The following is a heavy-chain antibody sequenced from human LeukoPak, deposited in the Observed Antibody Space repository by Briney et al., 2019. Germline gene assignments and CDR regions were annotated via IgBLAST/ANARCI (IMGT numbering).Heavy chain of an antibody. J-gene: IGHJ4*02. D-gene: IGHD6-13*01. Sequence: GGSLRLSCAASGFTFDDYAMHWVRHAPGKGLEWVSGISWNSGSRGYADSVKGRFTISRDNAKNSLYLQMNSLRAEDTALYYCAKDTPPYGIAAAGSTYFDYWGQGTLVTVSS. CDR1: GFTFDDYA. CDR3: AKDTPPYGIAAAGSTYFDY. CDR2: ISWNSGSR. V-gene: IGHV3-9*01.